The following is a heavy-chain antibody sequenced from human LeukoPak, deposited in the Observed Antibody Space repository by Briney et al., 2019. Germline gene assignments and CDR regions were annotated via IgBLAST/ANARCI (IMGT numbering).Heavy chain of an antibody. CDR1: GGSFSGYY. CDR3: ARARDYGDFPRDFDH. V-gene: IGHV4-34*01. D-gene: IGHD4-17*01. CDR2: INHSGST. J-gene: IGHJ4*02. Sequence: SETLSLTCAVYGGSFSGYYWSWIRQPPGKGLEWIGEINHSGSTNYNPSLTSRVTISVDTSKNQFSLKLSSVTAADTAVYYCARARDYGDFPRDFDHWGQGTLVTVSS.